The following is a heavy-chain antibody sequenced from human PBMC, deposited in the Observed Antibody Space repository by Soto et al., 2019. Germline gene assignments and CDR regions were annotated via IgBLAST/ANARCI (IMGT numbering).Heavy chain of an antibody. D-gene: IGHD1-26*01. Sequence: QVQLQQWGAGLLKPSETLSLTCAVYGGSFSGYYWSWIRQPPGKGLEWIGEINHSGPTNCNPSLKSRVTISVNTTTDQSSRKLSSVPAADTAVYYCARGAVVGDTPRGYYSYYYGMDVWGQGTTVTVSS. CDR3: ARGAVVGDTPRGYYSYYYGMDV. CDR2: INHSGPT. J-gene: IGHJ6*02. CDR1: GGSFSGYY. V-gene: IGHV4-34*01.